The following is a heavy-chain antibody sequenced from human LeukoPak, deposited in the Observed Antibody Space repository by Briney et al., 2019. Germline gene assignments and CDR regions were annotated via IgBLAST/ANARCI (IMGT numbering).Heavy chain of an antibody. Sequence: GGSLRLSCAASGFTFSNAWMSWVRQAPGKGLEWAGRIKSKTDGGATDYAAPVKGRFTISRDDSKNTLYLQMNSLKTEDTAVYYCTTEGGSYGSGSSSDYWGQGTLVTVSS. D-gene: IGHD3-10*01. V-gene: IGHV3-15*01. CDR1: GFTFSNAW. J-gene: IGHJ4*02. CDR3: TTEGGSYGSGSSSDY. CDR2: IKSKTDGGAT.